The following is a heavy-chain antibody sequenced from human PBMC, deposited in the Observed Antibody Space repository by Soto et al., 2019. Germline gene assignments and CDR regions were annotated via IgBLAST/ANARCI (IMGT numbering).Heavy chain of an antibody. CDR2: FSVYNGNT. J-gene: IGHJ4*02. CDR3: ARVNTYGGLLGYCSGGSCNLFDY. V-gene: IGHV1-18*01. CDR1: GYTFTSYG. Sequence: ASVKVSCKASGYTFTSYGISWVRQAPGQGLEWMGWFSVYNGNTNYAQKLQGRVTMTTDTSTSTAYMELRSLRSDDTAVYYCARVNTYGGLLGYCSGGSCNLFDYWGQGTLVTVSS. D-gene: IGHD2-15*01.